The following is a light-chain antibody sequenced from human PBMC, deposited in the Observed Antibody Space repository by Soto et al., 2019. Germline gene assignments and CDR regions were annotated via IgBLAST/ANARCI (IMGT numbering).Light chain of an antibody. CDR1: QDISNY. V-gene: IGKV1-17*02. J-gene: IGKJ1*01. CDR3: LQVYSFPRT. Sequence: DIQMTQSPSSLSASVGDTVTITCRASQDISNYLAWFQQKPGKAPQYLIQAASILQSGVPSRFSGSGSGTEFILTINNLQPEDFASYFCLQVYSFPRTFGLGTKVEI. CDR2: AAS.